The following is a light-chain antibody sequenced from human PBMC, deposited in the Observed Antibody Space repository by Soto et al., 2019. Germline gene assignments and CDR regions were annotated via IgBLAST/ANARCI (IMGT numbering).Light chain of an antibody. Sequence: DIQMTQSPSSLSASVGDRVTITCQASQDISKSLNWYQQKSGKAPDLLIYDASNLETGVPSNFSGSGSGTDFPFTISSLQPGDIATYYCQPSHNLPFTFGPGNNVEI. V-gene: IGKV1-33*01. CDR2: DAS. J-gene: IGKJ3*01. CDR3: QPSHNLPFT. CDR1: QDISKS.